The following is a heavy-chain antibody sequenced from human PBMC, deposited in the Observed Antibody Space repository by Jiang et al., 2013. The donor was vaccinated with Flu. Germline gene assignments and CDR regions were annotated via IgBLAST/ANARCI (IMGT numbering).Heavy chain of an antibody. CDR1: GFTFSSYG. J-gene: IGHJ4*02. Sequence: VQLVESGGGVVQPGRSLRLSCAASGFTFSSYGMHWVRQAPGKGLEWVAVISYDGSNKYYADSVKGRFTISRDNSKNTLYLQMNSLRAEDTAVYYCAKVESSGWYDYPTREDFDYWGQGTLVTVSS. V-gene: IGHV3-30*18. CDR3: AKVESSGWYDYPTREDFDY. CDR2: ISYDGSNK. D-gene: IGHD6-19*01.